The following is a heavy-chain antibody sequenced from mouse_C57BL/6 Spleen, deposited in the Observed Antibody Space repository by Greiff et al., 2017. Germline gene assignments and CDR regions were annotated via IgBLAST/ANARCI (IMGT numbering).Heavy chain of an antibody. CDR3: ARSIITTVVARGYFDV. Sequence: VQLVESGAELVKPGASVKISCKASGYAFSSYWLNCVKQRPGKGLEWIGQIYPGDGDTNYNGKFKGKATLTADKSSSTAYMPLSSLTSEDSAVYFCARSIITTVVARGYFDVWGTGTTVTVSS. D-gene: IGHD1-1*01. CDR1: GYAFSSYW. J-gene: IGHJ1*03. CDR2: IYPGDGDT. V-gene: IGHV1-80*01.